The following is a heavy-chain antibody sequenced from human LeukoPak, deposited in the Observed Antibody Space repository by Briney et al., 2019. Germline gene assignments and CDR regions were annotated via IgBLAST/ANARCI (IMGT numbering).Heavy chain of an antibody. CDR1: GHTFSSYW. CDR2: IKQDGSEN. J-gene: IGHJ4*02. V-gene: IGHV3-7*01. Sequence: GSLRLSCATSGHTFSSYWMSWVRQAPGRGLEWVANIKQDGSENYYADSVKGRFTISRDNSKNTLYLQMNSLRAEDTAVYYCAKEPHYYYDSSGYYDYWGQGTLVTVSS. D-gene: IGHD3-22*01. CDR3: AKEPHYYYDSSGYYDY.